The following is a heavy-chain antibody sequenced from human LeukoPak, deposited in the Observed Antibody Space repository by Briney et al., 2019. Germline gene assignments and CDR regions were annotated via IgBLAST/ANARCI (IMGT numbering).Heavy chain of an antibody. Sequence: SETLSLTCTVSGGSISSSSYYWGWIRQPPGKGLEWIGSIYYSGSTYYNPSLKSRVTISVDTSKNQFSLQLNSVTPEDTAVYYCARAPSAVAGQYYYYYMDVWGKGTTVTISS. V-gene: IGHV4-39*07. CDR1: GGSISSSSYY. D-gene: IGHD6-19*01. CDR2: IYYSGST. J-gene: IGHJ6*03. CDR3: ARAPSAVAGQYYYYYMDV.